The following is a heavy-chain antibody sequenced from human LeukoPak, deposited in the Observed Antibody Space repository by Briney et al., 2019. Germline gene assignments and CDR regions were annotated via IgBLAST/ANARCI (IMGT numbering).Heavy chain of an antibody. V-gene: IGHV3-7*01. Sequence: PGGSLRLSCVASGLSFGNYWMDWVRQAPGKGLEWVGNIKQDGSEKYYVDSVKGRFTISRDNAKNSLYLDMNSLRVEDTAIYYCTRDFDPWGQGNLVTVSS. CDR1: GLSFGNYW. CDR3: TRDFDP. J-gene: IGHJ5*02. CDR2: IKQDGSEK.